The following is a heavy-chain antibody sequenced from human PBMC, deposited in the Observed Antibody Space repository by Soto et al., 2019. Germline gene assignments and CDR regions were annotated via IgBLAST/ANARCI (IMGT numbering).Heavy chain of an antibody. J-gene: IGHJ6*02. V-gene: IGHV1-69*06. CDR3: ARGGEGSGYDYGYYYGMDV. Sequence: SEKVSCKASGRTFSSYAISWVRQAPGQGLEWTGGIIPIFGTANYAQKFQGRVTIPAAKSTSTVYMQLSSLRYEDTAVYYGARGGEGSGYDYGYYYGMDVWGQGTTVTVSS. CDR1: GRTFSSYA. D-gene: IGHD5-12*01. CDR2: IIPIFGTA.